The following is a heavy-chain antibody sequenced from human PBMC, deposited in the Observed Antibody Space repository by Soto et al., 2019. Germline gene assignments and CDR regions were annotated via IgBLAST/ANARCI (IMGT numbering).Heavy chain of an antibody. D-gene: IGHD3-16*01. CDR3: ARDTVLTGMFGL. CDR2: VYYTGTT. V-gene: IGHV4-59*01. Sequence: PSETLSLTCTVSGGSIGSYHWSWVRQPPGKGLEWIASVYYTGTTNYNPSLGSRVTISIDAPENQISLKLTSVTAADTAFYYCARDTVLTGMFGLWGQGTLVTVSS. CDR1: GGSIGSYH. J-gene: IGHJ4*02.